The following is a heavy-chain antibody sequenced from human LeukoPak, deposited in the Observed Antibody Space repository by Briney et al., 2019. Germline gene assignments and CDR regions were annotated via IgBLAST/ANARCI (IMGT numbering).Heavy chain of an antibody. CDR1: GFTFSNAW. CDR2: IKSKTDGGTI. CDR3: AKATPDSTAWIDS. D-gene: IGHD2/OR15-2a*01. J-gene: IGHJ4*02. V-gene: IGHV3-15*01. Sequence: PGGSLRLSCAASGFTFSNAWMSWVRQGPGKGLEWVGRIKSKTDGGTIDYGARVKGRFTISRDDAKNSLYLQMNSLKTEDTAVYYCAKATPDSTAWIDSWGQGNLVTVSS.